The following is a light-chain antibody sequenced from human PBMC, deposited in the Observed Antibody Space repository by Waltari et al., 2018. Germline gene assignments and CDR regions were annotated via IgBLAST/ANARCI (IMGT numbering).Light chain of an antibody. CDR2: ESS. Sequence: DIQMTQSPASLPASVGDRVTITCRASQSIGRWLAWYQQKPGKAPKLLISESSILQNAVPSRFSGSGSGTDFTPTINGLQPDDFAIYYCHQYMSYPWTFGLGTKV. J-gene: IGKJ1*01. CDR1: QSIGRW. V-gene: IGKV1-5*03. CDR3: HQYMSYPWT.